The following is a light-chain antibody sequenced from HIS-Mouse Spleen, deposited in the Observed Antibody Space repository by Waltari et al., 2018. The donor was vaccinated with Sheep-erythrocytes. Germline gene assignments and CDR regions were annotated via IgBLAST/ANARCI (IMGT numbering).Light chain of an antibody. Sequence: DIQMTQSPSSLSASVGDRVTITCRASQSISSYLNWYQPKPGKAPKLLIYAASRLQSGVPSRFSGSGSGTDFTLTISSLQPEDFATYYCQQSYSTPQTFGGGTKVEIK. CDR2: AAS. CDR1: QSISSY. CDR3: QQSYSTPQT. V-gene: IGKV1-39*01. J-gene: IGKJ4*01.